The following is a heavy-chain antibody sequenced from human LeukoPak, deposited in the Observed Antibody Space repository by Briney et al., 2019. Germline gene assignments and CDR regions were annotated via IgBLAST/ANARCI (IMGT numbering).Heavy chain of an antibody. CDR2: ISNDGRNI. CDR3: ARDRVQIWSYVAIFDY. V-gene: IGHV3-30*04. D-gene: IGHD5-18*01. CDR1: GFTLSTHT. Sequence: PGGSLRLSCAASGFTLSTHTIHWVRQAPGKGLEWVAVISNDGRNIGYADPVRGRFTISREISKNTAYLQMNSLRTEDTAVYYCARDRVQIWSYVAIFDYWGQGTLVTVSS. J-gene: IGHJ4*02.